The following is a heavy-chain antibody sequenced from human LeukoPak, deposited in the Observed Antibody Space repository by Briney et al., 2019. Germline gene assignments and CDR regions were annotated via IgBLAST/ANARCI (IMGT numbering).Heavy chain of an antibody. V-gene: IGHV4-39*07. CDR3: ARVYCGGGSCYHSRGRFDP. D-gene: IGHD2-15*01. CDR2: IYYSGST. CDR1: GGSISSSSYY. J-gene: IGHJ5*02. Sequence: SETLSLTCTVSGGSISSSSYYWSWIRQPPGKGLEWIGSIYYSGSTYYNPSLKSRVTISVDTSKNQFSLKLSSVTAADTAVYYCARVYCGGGSCYHSRGRFDPWGQGTLVTVSS.